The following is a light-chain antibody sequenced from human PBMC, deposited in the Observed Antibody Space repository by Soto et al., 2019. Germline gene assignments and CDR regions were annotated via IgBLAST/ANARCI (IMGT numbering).Light chain of an antibody. CDR3: AAWFESRSVYV. CDR2: SNN. CDR1: TSNMGSNY. V-gene: IGLV1-47*02. Sequence: LTQLPSSSGTPGRRGTFSCSGSTSNMGSNYVYWYQQLPVTAPKLLIYSNNQRPPGVPYRFSGSKSGTSASLAIRWLRSDEEADYYCAAWFESRSVYVYGAGTKVNVL. J-gene: IGLJ1*01.